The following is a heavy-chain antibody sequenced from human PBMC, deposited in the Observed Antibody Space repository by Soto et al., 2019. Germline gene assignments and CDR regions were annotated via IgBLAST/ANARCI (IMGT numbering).Heavy chain of an antibody. J-gene: IGHJ4*02. CDR3: ARGARYDSSGYIFDY. Sequence: GGSLRLSCAASGFTFSSYGMHWVRQAPGKGLEWVAVIWYDGSNKYYADSVKGRFTISRDNSKNTLYLQMNSLRAEDTAVYYCARGARYDSSGYIFDYWGQGTLVTVSS. D-gene: IGHD3-22*01. CDR2: IWYDGSNK. V-gene: IGHV3-33*01. CDR1: GFTFSSYG.